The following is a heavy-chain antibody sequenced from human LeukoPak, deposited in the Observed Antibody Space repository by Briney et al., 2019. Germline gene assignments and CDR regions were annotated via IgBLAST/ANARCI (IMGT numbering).Heavy chain of an antibody. CDR2: ISAYNGDT. V-gene: IGHV1-18*01. CDR3: ARDTGIVVVIPNDAFDI. Sequence: ASVKVSCKASGYTFTSYGITWVRQAPGQGLEWMGWISAYNGDTNYAQKLQGRVTMTTDTSTSTAYMELRSLRSDDTAVYYCARDTGIVVVIPNDAFDIWGQGTMVTVSS. J-gene: IGHJ3*02. CDR1: GYTFTSYG. D-gene: IGHD3-22*01.